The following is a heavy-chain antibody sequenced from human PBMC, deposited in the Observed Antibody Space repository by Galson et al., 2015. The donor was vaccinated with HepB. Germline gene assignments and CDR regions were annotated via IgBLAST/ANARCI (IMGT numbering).Heavy chain of an antibody. CDR3: ATAAVVGVGAPSN. J-gene: IGHJ4*02. Sequence: SVKVSCKASGGTFSSYAISWVRQAPGQGLEWMGRIIPILGIANYAQKFQGRVTITADKSTSTAYMELSSLRSADTAVYYCATAAVVGVGAPSNWGQGTLVTVSS. CDR2: IIPILGIA. V-gene: IGHV1-69*04. CDR1: GGTFSSYA. D-gene: IGHD1-26*01.